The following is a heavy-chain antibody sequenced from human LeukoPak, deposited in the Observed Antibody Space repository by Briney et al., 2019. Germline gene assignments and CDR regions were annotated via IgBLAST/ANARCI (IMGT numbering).Heavy chain of an antibody. Sequence: PSETLSLTCTVSGGSISSSRYYWGWIRQPPGKGLEWIGSVYYTGSTNYNPSLKSRVTISVDTSKNQFSLKLSSVTAADTAVYYCASSLYLPPYFDYWGQGTLVTVSS. D-gene: IGHD3-16*02. CDR2: VYYTGST. CDR1: GGSISSSRYY. J-gene: IGHJ4*02. V-gene: IGHV4-39*07. CDR3: ASSLYLPPYFDY.